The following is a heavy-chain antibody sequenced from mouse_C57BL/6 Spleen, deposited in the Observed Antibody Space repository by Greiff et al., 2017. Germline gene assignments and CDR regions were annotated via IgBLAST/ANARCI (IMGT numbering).Heavy chain of an antibody. V-gene: IGHV5-17*01. CDR3: ARPRGNYGDYYAMDY. Sequence: EVKLVESGGGLVKPGGSLKLSCAASGFTFSDYGMHWVRQAPEKGLEWVAYISSGSSTIYYADTVKGRFTISRDNAKNTLFLQMTSLRSEDTAMYYCARPRGNYGDYYAMDYWGQGTSVTVSS. J-gene: IGHJ4*01. D-gene: IGHD2-1*01. CDR2: ISSGSSTI. CDR1: GFTFSDYG.